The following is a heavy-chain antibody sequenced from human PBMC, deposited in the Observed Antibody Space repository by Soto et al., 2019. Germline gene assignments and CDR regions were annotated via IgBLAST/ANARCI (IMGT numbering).Heavy chain of an antibody. Sequence: QVQLVESGGGVVQPGRSLRLSCAASGFTFSSYGMHWVRQAPGKGLEWVAVIWYDGSNKYYADSVKGRFTISRDNSKNTLYLKINSLRAENRAVYYCARDRGEQQLFSDYGGQGTLFPVSS. CDR2: IWYDGSNK. CDR3: ARDRGEQQLFSDY. D-gene: IGHD6-13*01. CDR1: GFTFSSYG. J-gene: IGHJ4*02. V-gene: IGHV3-33*01.